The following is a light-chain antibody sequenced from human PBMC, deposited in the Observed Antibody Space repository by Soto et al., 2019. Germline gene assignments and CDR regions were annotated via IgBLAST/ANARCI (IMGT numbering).Light chain of an antibody. Sequence: SSRSPPSSVCGSPVQSITISCTGTNSDVGGYNYFSWYQQHPGKAPQLMIYEVSYRPSGISNRFSAYKSGNTASLTISGLQAEDEADYCCSSYTRSTTYVFGTGPKVTV. CDR2: EVS. CDR1: NSDVGGYNY. V-gene: IGLV2-14*01. CDR3: SSYTRSTTYV. J-gene: IGLJ1*01.